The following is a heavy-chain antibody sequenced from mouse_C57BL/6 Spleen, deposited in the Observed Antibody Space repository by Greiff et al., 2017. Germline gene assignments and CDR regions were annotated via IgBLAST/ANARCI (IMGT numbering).Heavy chain of an antibody. Sequence: QVQLQQPGAELVRPGTSVKLSCKASGYTFTSYWMHWVKQRPGQGLEWIGVIDPSDSYTNYNQKFKGKATLTVDTSSSTAYMQLSSLTSEDSAVYYCARGGTADYWGQGTTLTVSS. D-gene: IGHD1-2*01. V-gene: IGHV1-59*01. CDR2: IDPSDSYT. CDR1: GYTFTSYW. CDR3: ARGGTADY. J-gene: IGHJ2*01.